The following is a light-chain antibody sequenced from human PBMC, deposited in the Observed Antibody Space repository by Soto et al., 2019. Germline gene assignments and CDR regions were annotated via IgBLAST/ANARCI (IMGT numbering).Light chain of an antibody. CDR2: DVT. J-gene: IGLJ1*01. Sequence: QSALTQPASVSGSPGQSITISCTGTSSDVGGYNYVSWYQQHPVKAPKLMIYDVTNRPSGVSDRFSGSKSGNTASLTISGLQAEYGADYYCSSYTSSSAPYVFGTGTKLTVL. CDR1: SSDVGGYNY. V-gene: IGLV2-14*01. CDR3: SSYTSSSAPYV.